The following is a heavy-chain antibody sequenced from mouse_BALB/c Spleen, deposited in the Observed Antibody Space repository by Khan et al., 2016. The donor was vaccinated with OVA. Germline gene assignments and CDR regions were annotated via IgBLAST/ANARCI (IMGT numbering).Heavy chain of an antibody. V-gene: IGHV1-77*01. CDR1: GYTFTDYY. CDR3: SRRNCFGYTCAY. Sequence: QVQLQQSGAELARPGASVKLSCKASGYTFTDYYINWVKQRSGQGLEWIGEIYPGSGYTYYNETFKGKATLTADKSYTTAYMQLSSLTSEDSAVYFYSRRNCFGYTCAYWGQGTLVTVSA. CDR2: IYPGSGYT. D-gene: IGHD1-2*01. J-gene: IGHJ3*01.